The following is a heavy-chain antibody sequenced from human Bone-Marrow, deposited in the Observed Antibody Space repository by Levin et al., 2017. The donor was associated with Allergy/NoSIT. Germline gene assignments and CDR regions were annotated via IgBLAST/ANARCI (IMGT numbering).Heavy chain of an antibody. V-gene: IGHV1-69*13. D-gene: IGHD1-7*01. CDR2: IIPFFGTT. CDR1: GDTSTSHA. CDR3: ARSQLLTTIAPDHGLDV. Sequence: SVKVSCKTSGDTSTSHAISWVRQGPGQGLEWMGAIIPFFGTTEYAQKFQGRVTIDADESTGTAYMEVSSLRSEDTAIYYCARSQLLTTIAPDHGLDVWGLGTTVTVS. J-gene: IGHJ6*02.